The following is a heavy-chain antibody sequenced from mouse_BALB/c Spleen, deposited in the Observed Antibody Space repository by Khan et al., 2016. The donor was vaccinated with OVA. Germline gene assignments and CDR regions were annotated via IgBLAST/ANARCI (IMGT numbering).Heavy chain of an antibody. D-gene: IGHD2-10*02. J-gene: IGHJ3*01. CDR2: INPSNGGT. CDR1: GYTFSCYY. CDR3: TRSGYANPFAY. Sequence: VQLQQSGAELVKPGASVRLSCKASGYTFSCYYMYWVKQRPGQGLEWIGGINPSNGGTYFNEKFKNKATLTVDKSSSTAYMQLSSLTSEDSAVFYCTRSGYANPFAYWVQGTLVTVSA. V-gene: IGHV1S81*02.